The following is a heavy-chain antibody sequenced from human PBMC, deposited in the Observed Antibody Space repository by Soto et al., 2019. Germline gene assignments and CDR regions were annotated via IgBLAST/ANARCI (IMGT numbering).Heavy chain of an antibody. CDR3: ARSFPRFTAPDS. J-gene: IGHJ5*01. CDR2: ISPTGNKI. CDR1: GFIFSNYE. V-gene: IGHV3-48*03. D-gene: IGHD2-21*02. Sequence: EVQLVESGGGLVQPGGSLRLSCAASGFIFSNYEMNWVRQAPGKGLQWVSYISPTGNKIYYGESVKGRFTISRDNAKNSVCLQMNSLTAEDTAVYFCARSFPRFTAPDSWGQATLVTVAS.